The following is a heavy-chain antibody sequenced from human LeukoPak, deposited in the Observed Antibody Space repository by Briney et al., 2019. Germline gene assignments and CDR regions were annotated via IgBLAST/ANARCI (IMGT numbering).Heavy chain of an antibody. CDR1: GFTFSSYD. Sequence: GGSLRLSCAASGFTFSSYDMHWVRQAPGKGLEWVSSVSSTSGYIYYADSVKGRFTISRDNSKNSVYLQMNSLRAEDTAVYYCARRSPEYYYYAMDIWGQGTTVTVSS. J-gene: IGHJ6*02. V-gene: IGHV3-21*01. CDR3: ARRSPEYYYYAMDI. CDR2: VSSTSGYI. D-gene: IGHD1-14*01.